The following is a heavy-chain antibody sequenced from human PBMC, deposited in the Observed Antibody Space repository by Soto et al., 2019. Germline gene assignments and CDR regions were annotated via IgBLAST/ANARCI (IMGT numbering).Heavy chain of an antibody. CDR2: IYHSGTT. Sequence: QVQLQESGPGLVKPSGTLSLTCAVSGVSISTNWRGWVRQPPGKGLEWIGEIYHSGTTNYNPSLRSRVSISIDESQNQLSLALAAGTAADTAVYYCARHISVPRTRGFGYWCQGTLVTVSS. D-gene: IGHD2-21*01. V-gene: IGHV4-4*02. J-gene: IGHJ4*02. CDR3: ARHISVPRTRGFGY. CDR1: GVSISTNW.